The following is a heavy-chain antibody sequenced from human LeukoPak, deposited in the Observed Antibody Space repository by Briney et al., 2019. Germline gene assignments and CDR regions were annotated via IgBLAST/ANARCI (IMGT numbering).Heavy chain of an antibody. CDR1: GGSISSHY. V-gene: IGHV4-59*11. J-gene: IGHJ5*02. CDR3: AREYYDFWSGVLWFDP. Sequence: PSETLSPTCTVSGGSISSHYWSWIRQPPGKGLEWIGYIYYSGSTNYNPSLKSRVTISVDTSKNQFSLKLSSVTAADTAVYYCAREYYDFWSGVLWFDPWGQGTLVTVSS. CDR2: IYYSGST. D-gene: IGHD3-3*01.